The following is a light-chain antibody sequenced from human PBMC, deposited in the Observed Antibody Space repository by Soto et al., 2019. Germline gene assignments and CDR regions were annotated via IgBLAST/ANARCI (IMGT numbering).Light chain of an antibody. CDR1: QSVSSRC. CDR2: GAS. CDR3: QQYGSSYT. J-gene: IGKJ2*01. V-gene: IGKV3-20*01. Sequence: EIVLTQSPGTLSLSPGERATLSCRASQSVSSRCLAWYQQKGGQAPRLLIYGASRRATGIPDRFSGSGSGTDFTLTISRLEPEDFAVYYCQQYGSSYTFGQGTKLEIK.